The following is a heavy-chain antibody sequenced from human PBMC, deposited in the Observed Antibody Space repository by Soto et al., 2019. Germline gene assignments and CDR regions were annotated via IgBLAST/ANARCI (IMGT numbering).Heavy chain of an antibody. CDR2: INAGNGNT. J-gene: IGHJ6*02. Sequence: ASVKVSCKASGYTFTSYAMHWVRQAPGQRLEWMGWINAGNGNTKYSQKFQGRVTITRDTSASTAYMELSSLRSEDTAAYYCATRSRGYYYYGMDVWGQGTTVTVSS. CDR1: GYTFTSYA. V-gene: IGHV1-3*01. CDR3: ATRSRGYYYYGMDV.